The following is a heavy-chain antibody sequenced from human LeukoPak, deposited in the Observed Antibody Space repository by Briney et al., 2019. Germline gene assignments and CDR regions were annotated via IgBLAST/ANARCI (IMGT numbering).Heavy chain of an antibody. V-gene: IGHV3-23*01. CDR1: GFTFSSYA. Sequence: GGSLRLSCAASGFTFSSYAMSWVRQAPGKGLEWVSAISGSGGSTYYADSVKGRSTIPRDNSKNTLYLQMNSLRAEDTAVYYCAKDPLLSGIWAYGMDVWGQGTTVTVSS. J-gene: IGHJ6*02. D-gene: IGHD1-26*01. CDR2: ISGSGGST. CDR3: AKDPLLSGIWAYGMDV.